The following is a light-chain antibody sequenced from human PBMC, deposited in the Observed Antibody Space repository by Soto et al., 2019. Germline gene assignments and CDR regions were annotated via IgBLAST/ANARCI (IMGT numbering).Light chain of an antibody. Sequence: DIQMTQSPSSLSASVGDRVTITCRASQSISNYLNWYQQKPGKAPKLLIYAASSMQSGVPSRFTGSGSETDFTLTISILQPDDSATYDCQQSFSPLWTFGQGTKVEV. J-gene: IGKJ1*01. CDR3: QQSFSPLWT. CDR1: QSISNY. CDR2: AAS. V-gene: IGKV1-39*01.